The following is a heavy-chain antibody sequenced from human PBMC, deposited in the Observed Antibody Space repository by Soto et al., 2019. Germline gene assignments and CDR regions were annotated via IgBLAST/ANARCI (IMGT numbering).Heavy chain of an antibody. CDR1: GYTFTSYD. Sequence: ASVKVSCKXSGYTFTSYDINWVRQATGQGLEWMGWMNPNSGNTGYAQKFQGRVTMTRNTSISTAYMELSSLRSEDTAVYYCARGGGYQLLLDYYYYYGMDVWGQGTTVTVSS. J-gene: IGHJ6*02. D-gene: IGHD2-2*01. V-gene: IGHV1-8*01. CDR2: MNPNSGNT. CDR3: ARGGGYQLLLDYYYYYGMDV.